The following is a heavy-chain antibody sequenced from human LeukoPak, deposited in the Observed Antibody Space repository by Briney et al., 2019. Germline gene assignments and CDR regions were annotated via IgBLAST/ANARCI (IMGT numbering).Heavy chain of an antibody. J-gene: IGHJ5*02. D-gene: IGHD3-10*01. Sequence: VGSLRLSCAASGFTVCSNYMSWVRQAPGKGLEWVSVIYSGGSTYYADSVKGRFTISRDNSKNTLYLQMNSLRAEDTAVYYCARTMVRDLMVGWFDPWGQGTLVTVSS. CDR2: IYSGGST. CDR1: GFTVCSNY. CDR3: ARTMVRDLMVGWFDP. V-gene: IGHV3-53*01.